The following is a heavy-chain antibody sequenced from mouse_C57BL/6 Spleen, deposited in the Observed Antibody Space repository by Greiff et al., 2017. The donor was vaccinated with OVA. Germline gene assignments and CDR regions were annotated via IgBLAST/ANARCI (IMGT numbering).Heavy chain of an antibody. CDR1: GYTFTSYW. CDR3: ARRKDGYYAMDY. Sequence: QVQLQQPGAELVRPGTSVKLSCKASGYTFTSYWMHWVKQRPGQGLEWIGVIDPSDSYTNYNQKFKGKATLTVDTSSSTAYMQLSSLTSEDSAVYYCARRKDGYYAMDYWGQGTSVTVSS. CDR2: IDPSDSYT. V-gene: IGHV1-59*01. D-gene: IGHD2-3*01. J-gene: IGHJ4*01.